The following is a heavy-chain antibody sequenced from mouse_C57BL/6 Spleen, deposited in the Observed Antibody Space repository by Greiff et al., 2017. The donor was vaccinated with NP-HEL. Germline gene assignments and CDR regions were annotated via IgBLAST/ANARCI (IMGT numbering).Heavy chain of an antibody. J-gene: IGHJ2*01. Sequence: VQLKQSGAELVRPGASVKLSCTASGFNIKDDYMHWVKQRPEQGLEWIGWIDPENGDTEYASKFQGKATITADTSSNTAYLQLSSLTSEDTAVYYCTTGADEGYWGQGTTLTVSS. CDR1: GFNIKDDY. CDR3: TTGADEGY. V-gene: IGHV14-4*01. CDR2: IDPENGDT.